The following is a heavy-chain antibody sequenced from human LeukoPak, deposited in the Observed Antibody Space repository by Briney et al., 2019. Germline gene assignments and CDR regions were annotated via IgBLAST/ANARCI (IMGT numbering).Heavy chain of an antibody. D-gene: IGHD3-10*01. CDR1: GYSFANYW. Sequence: GESLKISCKGSGYSFANYWIGWVRQIPGKGLEWMGIIYPGDSDIRYSPSFQGQVTISADKSINTAYLQWSSLKASDTAMYYCARRGSTESGSYFDYWGQGILVTVSS. V-gene: IGHV5-51*01. CDR3: ARRGSTESGSYFDY. CDR2: IYPGDSDI. J-gene: IGHJ4*02.